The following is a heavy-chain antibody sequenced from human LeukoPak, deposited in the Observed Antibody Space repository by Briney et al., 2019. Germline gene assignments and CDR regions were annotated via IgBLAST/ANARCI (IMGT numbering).Heavy chain of an antibody. CDR3: AKATTQVVRRAYYYDGMDV. J-gene: IGHJ6*02. Sequence: PGGSLRLSCAASGFTFSSYAMSWVRQAPGKGLEWVSAISGSGGSTYYADSVKGRFTISRDNSKNTLSLQMNSLRAEDRAVYYCAKATTQVVRRAYYYDGMDVWGQGTTVTVSS. V-gene: IGHV3-23*01. D-gene: IGHD1-1*01. CDR1: GFTFSSYA. CDR2: ISGSGGST.